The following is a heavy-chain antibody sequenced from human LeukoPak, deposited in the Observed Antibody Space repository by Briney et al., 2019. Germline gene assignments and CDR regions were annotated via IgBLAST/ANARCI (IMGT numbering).Heavy chain of an antibody. CDR3: AKDSEETDYYMHV. CDR1: GFTFDDYG. CDR2: ISWDGGDR. Sequence: GGSLRLSCAVSGFTFDDYGMHWVRQAPGKGLEWLSFISWDGGDRFYADSVKGRFTISRENRKNSLYLQLNSLSTEDSAFYYCAKDSEETDYYMHVWGKGTTVTVSS. J-gene: IGHJ6*03. V-gene: IGHV3-43D*03.